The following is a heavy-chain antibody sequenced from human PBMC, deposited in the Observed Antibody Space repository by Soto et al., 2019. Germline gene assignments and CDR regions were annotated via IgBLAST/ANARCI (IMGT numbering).Heavy chain of an antibody. D-gene: IGHD5-18*01. J-gene: IGHJ4*02. CDR3: ARSGTAMGGDYYFDY. V-gene: IGHV1-69*01. CDR2: IIPIFGTA. CDR1: GGTFSSYA. Sequence: QVQLVQSGAEVKKPGSSVKVSCKASGGTFSSYAISWVRQAPGQGLEWMGGIIPIFGTANYAQKFQGRVTITADESTSTAYMELSSLRSEDTAMYYCARSGTAMGGDYYFDYWGQGTLVTVSS.